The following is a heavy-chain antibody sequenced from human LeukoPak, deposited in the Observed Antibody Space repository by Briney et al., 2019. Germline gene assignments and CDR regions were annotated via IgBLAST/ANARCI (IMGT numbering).Heavy chain of an antibody. D-gene: IGHD4-23*01. V-gene: IGHV4-39*07. CDR3: ARAVGTSRNFFDY. Sequence: SETLSLTCIVSGGSISSNSYYWGWIRQRPGKGLEWIGSINYSGSTYYNPSLKSRVTISVDTSKHQFSLNLSSVTAADTAMYYCARAVGTSRNFFDYWGQGTLVTVSS. CDR1: GGSISSNSYY. J-gene: IGHJ4*02. CDR2: INYSGST.